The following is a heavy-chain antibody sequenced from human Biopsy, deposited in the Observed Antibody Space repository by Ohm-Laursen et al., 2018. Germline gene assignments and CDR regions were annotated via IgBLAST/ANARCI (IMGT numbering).Heavy chain of an antibody. V-gene: IGHV4-59*11. CDR3: ARGQDSSYLAYGMDV. J-gene: IGHJ6*02. CDR1: GGSISSHY. Sequence: SDTLSLTWAASGGSISSHYWSWIRQPPGKGLEWIGYIYNRGSTKYNSSLKSRVTISVDTSKNQFSLTVRSVTAADTAMYYCARGQDSSYLAYGMDVWGQGTTVTVSS. D-gene: IGHD6-19*01. CDR2: IYNRGST.